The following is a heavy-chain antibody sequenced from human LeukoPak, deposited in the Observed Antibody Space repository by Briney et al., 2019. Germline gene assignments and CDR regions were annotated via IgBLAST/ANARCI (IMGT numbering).Heavy chain of an antibody. D-gene: IGHD5-24*01. V-gene: IGHV4-59*08. J-gene: IGHJ4*02. CDR1: GGSISNYY. CDR2: IYFSGSS. CDR3: ARHVRSGYNLLDY. Sequence: SETLSLTCTVSGGSISNYYWSWIRQPPGKGLEWIGYIYFSGSSNYNPSLKSRVTMSVDTSKNQFSLKLSSVTAADTAVYYRARHVRSGYNLLDYWGQGTLVTVSS.